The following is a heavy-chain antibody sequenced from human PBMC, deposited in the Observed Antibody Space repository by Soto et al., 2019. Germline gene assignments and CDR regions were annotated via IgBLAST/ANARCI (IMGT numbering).Heavy chain of an antibody. J-gene: IGHJ6*02. CDR3: ANTNYDFWGMDV. Sequence: QVQLVESGGGVVQPGRSLRLSCAASGFTFSNFGMHWVRQAPGKGLEWVAVISYDERNKYSADSVKGRFTVSRDNSKNRLYLQMYSLRVEDTAVYFCANTNYDFWGMDVWGQGTTVTVSS. D-gene: IGHD3-3*01. CDR2: ISYDERNK. CDR1: GFTFSNFG. V-gene: IGHV3-30*18.